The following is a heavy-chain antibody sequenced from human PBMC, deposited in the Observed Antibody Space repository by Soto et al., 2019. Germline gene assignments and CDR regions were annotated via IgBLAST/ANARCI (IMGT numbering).Heavy chain of an antibody. D-gene: IGHD2-2*01. Sequence: SETLSLTCAFYGWSFSGYYWSWIRQPPGKGLEWIGEINHSGSTNYNPSLKSRVTISVDTSKNQFSLKLSSVTAADTAVYYCARGDIVVVPALIYYFDYWGQGTLVTV. CDR3: ARGDIVVVPALIYYFDY. CDR2: INHSGST. CDR1: GWSFSGYY. V-gene: IGHV4-34*01. J-gene: IGHJ4*02.